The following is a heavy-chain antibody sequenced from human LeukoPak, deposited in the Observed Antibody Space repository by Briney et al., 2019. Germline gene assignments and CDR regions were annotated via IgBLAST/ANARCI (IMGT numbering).Heavy chain of an antibody. V-gene: IGHV3-30*01. CDR2: MSYRGSNE. J-gene: IGHJ6*02. CDR3: ARTAESGGLYYYGMDV. CDR1: GFTFSTYA. D-gene: IGHD3-16*01. Sequence: GNSLRLSCAASGFTFSTYAMHWVRQAPGKGLEWVAVMSYRGSNEYYADSVKGRLTISRDNSKNTLYLQMNSLRDEDTAVYYCARTAESGGLYYYGMDVWGQGTTVTVSS.